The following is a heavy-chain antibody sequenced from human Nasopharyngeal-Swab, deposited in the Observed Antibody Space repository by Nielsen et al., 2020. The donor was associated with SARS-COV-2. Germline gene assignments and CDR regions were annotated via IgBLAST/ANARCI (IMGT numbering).Heavy chain of an antibody. CDR3: AKDTSSSWYVGWFDP. CDR2: ISWNSGSI. V-gene: IGHV3-9*01. Sequence: GGSLRLSCAASGFTFDDYAMHWVRQAPGKGLEWVSGISWNSGSIGYADSVKGRFTISRDNAKNSLYLQMNSLRAEDTALYYCAKDTSSSWYVGWFDPLGQGTLVTVSS. CDR1: GFTFDDYA. D-gene: IGHD6-13*01. J-gene: IGHJ5*02.